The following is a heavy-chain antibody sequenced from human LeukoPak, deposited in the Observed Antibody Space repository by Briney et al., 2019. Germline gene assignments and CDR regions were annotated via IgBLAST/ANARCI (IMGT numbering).Heavy chain of an antibody. V-gene: IGHV4-4*09. CDR3: ARSKLGYCISTSCYKPHYYYYYYYMDV. CDR2: IYTSGST. Sequence: SETLSLTCTVSGGSISSYYWSWIRQPPGKGLEWIGYIYTSGSTNYNPSLKSRVTISVDPSKNQFSLKLSSVTAADTAVYYCARSKLGYCISTSCYKPHYYYYYYYMDVWGKGTTVTVSS. CDR1: GGSISSYY. J-gene: IGHJ6*03. D-gene: IGHD2-2*02.